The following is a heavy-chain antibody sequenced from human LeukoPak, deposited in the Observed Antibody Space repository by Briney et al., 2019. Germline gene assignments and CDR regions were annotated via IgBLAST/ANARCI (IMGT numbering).Heavy chain of an antibody. D-gene: IGHD3-10*01. J-gene: IGHJ3*02. V-gene: IGHV3-48*01. CDR2: ISRSSRTI. CDR3: AREEYYGSQDAFDI. Sequence: GGSLRHSRAPSGFIFGTYSMNWVRQATGKGLEWLAFISRSSRTIYYADSVKGRFTISRDNAKNSLYLQMRSLRVEDTAVYYCAREEYYGSQDAFDIWGQGTVVTVSS. CDR1: GFIFGTYS.